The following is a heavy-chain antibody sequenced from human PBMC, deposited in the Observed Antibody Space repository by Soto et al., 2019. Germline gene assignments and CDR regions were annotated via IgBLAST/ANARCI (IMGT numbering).Heavy chain of an antibody. D-gene: IGHD3-10*01. V-gene: IGHV3-23*01. J-gene: IGHJ6*02. Sequence: EVQLLESGGGLVQPGGSLRLSCAASGFTFSSYAMSWVRQAPGKGLGWVSAISGSGGSTYYADSVKGRFTISRDNYKNTLYLQMNSLRAEDTAVYYCAKGASGYYYYDMDVWGQGTTVTVSS. CDR2: ISGSGGST. CDR1: GFTFSSYA. CDR3: AKGASGYYYYDMDV.